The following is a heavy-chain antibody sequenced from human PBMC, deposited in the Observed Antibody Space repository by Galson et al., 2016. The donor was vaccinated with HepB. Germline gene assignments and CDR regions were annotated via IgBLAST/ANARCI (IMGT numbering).Heavy chain of an antibody. Sequence: SLRLSCAVSGFTLSNYAMNWVRQAPGTGLEWVSGTSCDGANKYYADSVKGRATISRDDSKNTVYLQMDSLRGEDTAVYYCARQQNDGHGMDVWGQGTTVTVSS. CDR2: TSCDGANK. CDR1: GFTLSNYA. D-gene: IGHD2/OR15-2a*01. CDR3: ARQQNDGHGMDV. J-gene: IGHJ6*02. V-gene: IGHV3-30*04.